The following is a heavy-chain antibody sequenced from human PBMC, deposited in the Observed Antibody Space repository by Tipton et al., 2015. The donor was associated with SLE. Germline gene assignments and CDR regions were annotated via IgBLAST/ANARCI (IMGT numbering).Heavy chain of an antibody. D-gene: IGHD3-3*01. CDR2: IYSDGST. CDR1: GFTVSHNY. Sequence: SLRLSCAPSGFTVSHNYMTWVRQAPGKGLEWVSVIYSDGSTYFADSVRGRFTISRDSSKNTLSLQMKSLRADDTAIYYCARTYDPPLYGLDVWGQGTTVTVSS. CDR3: ARTYDPPLYGLDV. V-gene: IGHV3-53*05. J-gene: IGHJ6*02.